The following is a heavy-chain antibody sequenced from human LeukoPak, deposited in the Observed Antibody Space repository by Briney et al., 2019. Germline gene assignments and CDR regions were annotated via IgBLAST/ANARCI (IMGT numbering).Heavy chain of an antibody. V-gene: IGHV1-69*01. CDR3: AREYSGYDRGIDY. D-gene: IGHD5-12*01. J-gene: IGHJ4*02. CDR2: IIPIFGTA. CDR1: GGTLSSYA. Sequence: SVKVSCKASGGTLSSYAISWVRQAPRQGLEWMGGIIPIFGTANYAQKFQGRVTITADESTSTAYMELSSLRSEDTAVYYCAREYSGYDRGIDYWGQGTLVTVSS.